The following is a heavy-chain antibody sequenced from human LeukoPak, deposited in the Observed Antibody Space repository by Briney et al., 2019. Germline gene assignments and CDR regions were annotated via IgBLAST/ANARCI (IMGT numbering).Heavy chain of an antibody. Sequence: PSETPSLTCTVSGGSISSSSYYWGWIRQPPGKGLEWIGSIYYSGSTYYNPSLKSRVTIPVGTSKNQFSLKLSSVTAADTAVYYCASQDERITMVRGVIRFDYWGQGTLVTVSS. CDR3: ASQDERITMVRGVIRFDY. CDR2: IYYSGST. CDR1: GGSISSSSYY. D-gene: IGHD3-10*01. J-gene: IGHJ4*02. V-gene: IGHV4-39*01.